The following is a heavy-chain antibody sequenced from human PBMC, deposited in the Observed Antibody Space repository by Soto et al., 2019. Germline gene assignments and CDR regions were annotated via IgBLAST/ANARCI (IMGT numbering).Heavy chain of an antibody. Sequence: QVQLVQSGPEVKKPGASVKVSCKASGYIFTSYGISWVRQAPGQGLEWMGRISGNNGNANFAQKFQGRVTMTTDTSTCKAYTQLTSLRSDATAECYCAESLDPPRARIPFGPYYMDAWGKETTVTVSS. CDR2: ISGNNGNA. D-gene: IGHD6-6*01. V-gene: IGHV1-18*01. CDR1: GYIFTSYG. J-gene: IGHJ6*03. CDR3: AESLDPPRARIPFGPYYMDA.